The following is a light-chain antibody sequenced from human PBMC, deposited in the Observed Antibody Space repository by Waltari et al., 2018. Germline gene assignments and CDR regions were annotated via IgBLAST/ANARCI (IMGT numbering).Light chain of an antibody. CDR3: QQYSSSPWT. Sequence: EVVLTQSPGSLSLSPGERATLSCRASQPVARRYLAWYHQRPHQATRLLIYGASSRASGIPDRFSGSGSGTDFTLVIDRLEPEDFGMYYCQQYSSSPWTFGQGTKVEIK. J-gene: IGKJ1*01. V-gene: IGKV3-20*01. CDR1: QPVARRY. CDR2: GAS.